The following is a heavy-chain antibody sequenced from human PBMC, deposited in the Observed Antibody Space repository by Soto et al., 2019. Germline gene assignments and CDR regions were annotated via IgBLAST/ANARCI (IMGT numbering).Heavy chain of an antibody. CDR2: IYYIGST. V-gene: IGHV4-31*03. J-gene: IGHJ5*02. CDR3: ARSVFP. Sequence: SETLSLTCTVSGGSISSGGYYWNWIRQHPGKGLEWIGYIYYIGSTYYNPSLKSRVTISLDTSKNQFSLKLSSVTAADTAVYYCARSVFPGGQGTLATVPS. CDR1: GGSISSGGYY.